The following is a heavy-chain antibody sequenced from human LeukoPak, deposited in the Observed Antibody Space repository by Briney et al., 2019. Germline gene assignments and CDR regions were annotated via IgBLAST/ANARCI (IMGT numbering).Heavy chain of an antibody. Sequence: GGSLRLSCAASGFTFSSYWMSWVRQAPGKGLEWVANIKQDGSVKYYVDSVKGRFTISRDNAKNSLFLQMNSLRAEDTAVYYCARDYYDSGSYPRGFDAWDQGTLVTVSS. J-gene: IGHJ5*02. CDR3: ARDYYDSGSYPRGFDA. D-gene: IGHD3-10*01. V-gene: IGHV3-7*01. CDR1: GFTFSSYW. CDR2: IKQDGSVK.